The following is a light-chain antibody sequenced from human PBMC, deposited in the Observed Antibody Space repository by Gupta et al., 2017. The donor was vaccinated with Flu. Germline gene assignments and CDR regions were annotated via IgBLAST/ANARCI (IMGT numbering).Light chain of an antibody. CDR3: QQFYTTPHT. Sequence: SLGERATINCKSSQSVLHTFDNKNYLTWYQHKPGQPPKLLFNWASTRGSGVPDRFSGSGSGTDFTLTISRLQAEDVAVYYCQQFYTTPHTFGHGTKVDIK. V-gene: IGKV4-1*01. CDR1: QSVLHTFDNKNY. CDR2: WAS. J-gene: IGKJ3*01.